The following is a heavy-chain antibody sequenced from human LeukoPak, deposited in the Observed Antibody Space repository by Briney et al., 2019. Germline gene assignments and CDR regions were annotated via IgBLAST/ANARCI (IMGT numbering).Heavy chain of an antibody. CDR2: INRRGSN. CDR3: ARVTAAGGTDDAFDI. J-gene: IGHJ3*02. CDR1: GGSFSNY. D-gene: IGHD6-13*01. Sequence: SEPLSLTCAVYGGSFSNYWSWIRQPPGKGLEWIGEINRRGSNNYNPSLKSRVTISEDTAKIQFALNLNSLTAADTAVYYCARVTAAGGTDDAFDIWGQGTMVSVSS. V-gene: IGHV4-34*01.